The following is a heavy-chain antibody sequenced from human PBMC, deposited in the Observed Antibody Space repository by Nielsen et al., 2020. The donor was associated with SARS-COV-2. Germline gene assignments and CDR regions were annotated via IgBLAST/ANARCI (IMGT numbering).Heavy chain of an antibody. CDR2: ISSSSSYV. CDR3: ARDRYYSNYEGYYYYGMDV. J-gene: IGHJ6*02. CDR1: GFTFFSYS. D-gene: IGHD4-11*01. Sequence: GGSLRLSCAASGFTFFSYSMNWVRQAPGKGLEWVSSISSSSSYVYYADSVKGRFTISRDNAKNSLYLQMNSLRAEDTAVYYCARDRYYSNYEGYYYYGMDVWGQGTTVTVSS. V-gene: IGHV3-21*01.